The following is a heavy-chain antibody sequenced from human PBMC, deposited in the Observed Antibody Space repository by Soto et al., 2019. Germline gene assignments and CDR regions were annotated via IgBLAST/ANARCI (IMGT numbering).Heavy chain of an antibody. Sequence: SETLSLTCTVSGGSISSYYWSWIRQPPGKGLEWIGYIYYSGSTNYNPSLKSRVTISVDTSKNQFSLKLSSVTAADTAVYYCARIGDILYGHVAFDIWGQGTMVTVS. CDR2: IYYSGST. D-gene: IGHD3-9*01. J-gene: IGHJ3*02. V-gene: IGHV4-59*01. CDR1: GGSISSYY. CDR3: ARIGDILYGHVAFDI.